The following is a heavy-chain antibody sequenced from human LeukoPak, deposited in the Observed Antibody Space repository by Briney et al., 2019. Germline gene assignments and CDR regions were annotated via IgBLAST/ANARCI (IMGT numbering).Heavy chain of an antibody. J-gene: IGHJ5*02. D-gene: IGHD6-13*01. CDR1: GYTFTSYD. V-gene: IGHV1-8*03. CDR3: ARTIAAAGTDDWFDP. Sequence: ASVKVSCKASGYTFTSYDINWVRQATGQGLEWMGWMNPNSGNTGYAQKFQGRVTITRNTSISTAYMELSSLRSEDTAVYYCARTIAAAGTDDWFDPWGQGTLVTASS. CDR2: MNPNSGNT.